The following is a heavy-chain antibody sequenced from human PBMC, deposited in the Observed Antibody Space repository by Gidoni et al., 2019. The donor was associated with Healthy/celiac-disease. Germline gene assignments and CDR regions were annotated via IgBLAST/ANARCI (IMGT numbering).Heavy chain of an antibody. D-gene: IGHD2-21*01. J-gene: IGHJ5*02. Sequence: EVQLVESGGGLVQPGGSLRLSCAASGFTFRRYWMHWVRQAPGKGLVWVSRMNRDGSSTSYADSVKGRFTISRDNAKNTLYLQMNSLRAEDTAVYYCARAEETAYCGGDCYSRWFDPWGQGTLVTVSS. CDR1: GFTFRRYW. CDR3: ARAEETAYCGGDCYSRWFDP. CDR2: MNRDGSST. V-gene: IGHV3-74*01.